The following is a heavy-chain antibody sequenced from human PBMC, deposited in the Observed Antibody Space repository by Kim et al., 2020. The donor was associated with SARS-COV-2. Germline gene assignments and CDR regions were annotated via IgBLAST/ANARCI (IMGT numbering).Heavy chain of an antibody. D-gene: IGHD3-3*01. CDR3: ARLTVSGVVIAFDY. Sequence: SETLSLTCTVSGASSSSRSYHWGWIRQPPGKGLEWIGTIYYNGNTHHNPSLKSRVTISADTSKNQVSLQLASVTAADMAVYYCARLTVSGVVIAFDYWGQGTLVTVPS. CDR1: GASSSSRSYH. CDR2: IYYNGNT. V-gene: IGHV4-39*01. J-gene: IGHJ4*02.